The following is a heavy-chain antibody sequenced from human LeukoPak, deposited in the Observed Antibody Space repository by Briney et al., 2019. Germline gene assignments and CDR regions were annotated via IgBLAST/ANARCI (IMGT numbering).Heavy chain of an antibody. V-gene: IGHV3-21*01. D-gene: IGHD3-3*01. CDR1: GFTFNTYS. CDR3: ARDYDFWSGYFSFDP. J-gene: IGHJ5*02. Sequence: GGSLRLSCAASGFTFNTYSMNWVRQAPGKGLEWVSSISSSSSYIYYADSVRGRFTISRDNAKNSLYLQMNSLRAEDTAVYYCARDYDFWSGYFSFDPWGQGTLVTVSS. CDR2: ISSSSSYI.